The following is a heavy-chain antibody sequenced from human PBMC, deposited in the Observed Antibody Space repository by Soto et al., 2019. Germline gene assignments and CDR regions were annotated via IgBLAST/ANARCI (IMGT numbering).Heavy chain of an antibody. J-gene: IGHJ6*02. CDR2: INPSGGST. D-gene: IGHD3-10*01. CDR1: GCGYARYF. Sequence: ASAKVCWEGSGCGYARYFKHWVRQAHGQGLEWMGIINPSGGSTTYAQKFQDRVILTRDTSTSTVYMELSSLRSEDTAVYYCARTGSGPTYSYDYGMAVWGQGTTVTVSS. CDR3: ARTGSGPTYSYDYGMAV. V-gene: IGHV1-46*01.